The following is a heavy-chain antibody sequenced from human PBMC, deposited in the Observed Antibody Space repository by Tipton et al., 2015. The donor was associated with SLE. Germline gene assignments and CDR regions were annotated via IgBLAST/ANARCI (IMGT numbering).Heavy chain of an antibody. Sequence: TLFLTCAVYGGSFSGYYWGWIRQPPGKGLEWIGSIYHSGSTYYNPSLKSRVTISVDTSKNQFSLKLSSVTAADTAVYYCARHLSVVNWFDPWGQGTLVTVSS. CDR2: IYHSGST. D-gene: IGHD2-15*01. CDR3: ARHLSVVNWFDP. V-gene: IGHV4-38-2*01. J-gene: IGHJ5*02. CDR1: GGSFSGYY.